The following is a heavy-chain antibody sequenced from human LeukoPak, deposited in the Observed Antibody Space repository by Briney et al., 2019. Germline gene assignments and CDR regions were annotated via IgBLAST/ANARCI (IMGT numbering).Heavy chain of an antibody. CDR2: FDPEDGET. J-gene: IGHJ6*02. Sequence: GASVKVSCKVSGYTLTELSMHWVRQAPGKGLEWMGGFDPEDGETIYAQKFQGRVTITADESTSTAYMELSSLRSEDTAVYYCARAPYDILTGFHGSDYYYYGMDVWGQGTTVTVSS. V-gene: IGHV1-24*01. D-gene: IGHD3-9*01. CDR1: GYTLTELS. CDR3: ARAPYDILTGFHGSDYYYYGMDV.